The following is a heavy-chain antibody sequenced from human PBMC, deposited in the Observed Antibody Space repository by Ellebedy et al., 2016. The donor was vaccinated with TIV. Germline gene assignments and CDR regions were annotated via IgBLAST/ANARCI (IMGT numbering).Heavy chain of an antibody. CDR2: IKHDGSGK. CDR1: GFTFSNYW. J-gene: IGHJ6*02. V-gene: IGHV3-7*03. Sequence: PSETLSLTCAASGFTFSNYWMSWVRQAPGKGLEWVANIKHDGSGKYYVDSVKGRFTIPRENAKDSLYLQMNSLRVEDTALYYGARDAYPYAMDVWGQGTTVTVSS. CDR3: ARDAYPYAMDV. D-gene: IGHD2-2*02.